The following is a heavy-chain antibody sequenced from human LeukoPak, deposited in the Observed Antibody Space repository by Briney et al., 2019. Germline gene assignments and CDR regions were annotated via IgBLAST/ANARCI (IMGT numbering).Heavy chain of an antibody. Sequence: GGALRLSCGAPGFPFSSYAMSWGRPAPGEGLGWVSAISGSGGSTYYADSVKGRFTISRDSSKNTLYLQMNSLRAEDTAVYYCAKVPKGGYFDYWGQGTLVTVSS. J-gene: IGHJ4*02. V-gene: IGHV3-23*01. CDR2: ISGSGGST. CDR1: GFPFSSYA. CDR3: AKVPKGGYFDY. D-gene: IGHD2-2*01.